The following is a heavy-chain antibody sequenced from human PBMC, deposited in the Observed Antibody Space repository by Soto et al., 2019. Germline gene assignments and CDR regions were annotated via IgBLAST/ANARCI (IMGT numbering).Heavy chain of an antibody. CDR2: IYYSGST. V-gene: IGHV4-59*08. J-gene: IGHJ4*02. Sequence: PSETLSLTCTVSGGSIISYYWSWIRQPPGKGLEWIGYIYYSGSTNYNPSLKSRVTISVDTSKNQFSLKLSSVTAADTAVYYCARLGWQPYYFDYWGQGTLVTVSS. D-gene: IGHD6-13*01. CDR3: ARLGWQPYYFDY. CDR1: GGSIISYY.